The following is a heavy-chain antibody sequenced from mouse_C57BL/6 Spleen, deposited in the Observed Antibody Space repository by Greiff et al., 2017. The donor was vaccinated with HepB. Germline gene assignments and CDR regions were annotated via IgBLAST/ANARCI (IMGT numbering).Heavy chain of an antibody. D-gene: IGHD1-1*01. J-gene: IGHJ2*01. CDR3: VCAITFDY. CDR2: IDPETGGT. Sequence: VKVVESGAELVRPGASVTLSCKASGYTFTDYEMHWVKQTPVHGLEWIGAIDPETGGTAYNQKFKGKAILTADKSSSTAYMELRSLTSEDSAVYYGVCAITFDYWGQGTTLTVSS. CDR1: GYTFTDYE. V-gene: IGHV1-15*01.